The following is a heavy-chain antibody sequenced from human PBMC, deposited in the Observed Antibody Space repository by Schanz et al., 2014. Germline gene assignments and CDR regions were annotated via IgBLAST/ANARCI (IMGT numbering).Heavy chain of an antibody. CDR3: VRVSFADPRLYRGMDRDIDY. V-gene: IGHV3-21*01. D-gene: IGHD5-18*01. CDR2: ISTSGTYM. J-gene: IGHJ4*02. CDR1: GFAFSSFA. Sequence: EVQLVDSGGGLVKPGGSLRLSCVASGFAFSSFAMTWVRQAPGRGLEWVSSISTSGTYMYIADSLKGRLTISRDDAKKSMYLQMNNLRAEDTAVYYCVRVSFADPRLYRGMDRDIDYWGQGTLVTVSS.